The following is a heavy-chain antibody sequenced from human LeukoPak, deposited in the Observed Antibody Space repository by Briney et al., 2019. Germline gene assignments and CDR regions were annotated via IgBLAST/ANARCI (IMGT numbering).Heavy chain of an antibody. CDR1: GGSISSYY. V-gene: IGHV4-59*08. Sequence: SETLSLTCTASGGSISSYYWSWIRQPPGKGLEWIGYIYYSGSTNYNPSLKSRVTISVDTSKNQFSLKLSSVTAADTAVYYCARSSSSWIRYYFDYWGQGTLVTVSS. CDR3: ARSSSSWIRYYFDY. J-gene: IGHJ4*02. D-gene: IGHD6-13*01. CDR2: IYYSGST.